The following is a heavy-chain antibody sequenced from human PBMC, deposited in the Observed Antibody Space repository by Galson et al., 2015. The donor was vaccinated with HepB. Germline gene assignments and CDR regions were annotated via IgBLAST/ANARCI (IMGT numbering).Heavy chain of an antibody. V-gene: IGHV3-11*06. CDR2: ISSSSSYT. CDR3: ARDPTTTVTAEWYFDL. D-gene: IGHD4-17*01. Sequence: SLRLSCAASGFTFSDYYMSWIRQAPGKGLEWVSYISSSSSYTNYADSVKGRFTISRDNAKNSLYLQMNSLRAEDTAVYYCARDPTTTVTAEWYFDLWGRGTLVTVSS. J-gene: IGHJ2*01. CDR1: GFTFSDYY.